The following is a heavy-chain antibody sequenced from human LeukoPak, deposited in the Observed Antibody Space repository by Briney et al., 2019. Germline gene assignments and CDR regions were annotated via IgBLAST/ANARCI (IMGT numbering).Heavy chain of an antibody. J-gene: IGHJ5*02. Sequence: ASVKVSCKASGYTFTSYYMHWVRQAPGQGLEWMGIINPSGGSTSYAQKFQGRVTMTRDTSTSTVYMELSSLRSEDTAVYYCAKDFWSGYYKFDPWAREPWSPSPQ. V-gene: IGHV1-46*01. CDR2: INPSGGST. CDR3: AKDFWSGYYKFDP. D-gene: IGHD3-3*01. CDR1: GYTFTSYY.